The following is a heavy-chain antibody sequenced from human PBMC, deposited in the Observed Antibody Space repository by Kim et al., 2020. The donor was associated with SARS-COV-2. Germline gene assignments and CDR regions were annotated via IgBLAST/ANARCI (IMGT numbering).Heavy chain of an antibody. J-gene: IGHJ4*02. D-gene: IGHD3-10*01. CDR1: GITFDSYA. V-gene: IGHV3-23*01. Sequence: GGSLTLSCAASGITFDSYAMSWVRQAPGKGLEWVSSLINDGHTKYTDSVKGRFSISSDNSRTTLYLQMNSLRSDDTAVYYCAKYEGHGSGTYTYWGQGTLVVVSS. CDR3: AKYEGHGSGTYTY. CDR2: LINDGHT.